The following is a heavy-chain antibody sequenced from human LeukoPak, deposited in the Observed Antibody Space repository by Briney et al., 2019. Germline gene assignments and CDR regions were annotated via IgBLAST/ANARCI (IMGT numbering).Heavy chain of an antibody. CDR3: ARDYPWMVVTDYYYGMDV. Sequence: ASVKVSCKASGYTFTSYGISWVRQAPGQGLEWMGWISAYNGNTNYAQKLQGRVTMTTDTSTSTAYMELRSLRSDDTAVYYCARDYPWMVVTDYYYGMDVWGQGTTVTVSS. J-gene: IGHJ6*02. CDR1: GYTFTSYG. D-gene: IGHD2-21*02. V-gene: IGHV1-18*01. CDR2: ISAYNGNT.